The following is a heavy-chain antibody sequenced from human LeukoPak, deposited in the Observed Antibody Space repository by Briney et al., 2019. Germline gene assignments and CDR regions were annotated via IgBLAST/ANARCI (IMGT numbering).Heavy chain of an antibody. CDR2: IYYSGST. CDR1: GGSISSYY. V-gene: IGHV4-59*08. CDR3: ARSPDYYDSSGYYDY. D-gene: IGHD3-22*01. J-gene: IGHJ4*02. Sequence: SETLSLTCTVSGGSISSYYWSWIRQPPGKGLEWIGYIYYSGSTNYNPSLKSRVTISVDTSKNQFSLKLSSVIAADTAVYYCARSPDYYDSSGYYDYWGQGTLVTVSS.